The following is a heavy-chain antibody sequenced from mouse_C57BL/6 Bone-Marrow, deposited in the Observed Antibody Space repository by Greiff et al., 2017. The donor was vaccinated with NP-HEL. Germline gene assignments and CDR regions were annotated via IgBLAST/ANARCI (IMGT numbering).Heavy chain of an antibody. CDR3: ANSSGYPFAY. CDR1: GYAFSSSW. V-gene: IGHV1-82*01. CDR2: IYPGDGDT. Sequence: QVQLQQSGPELVKPGASVKISCKASGYAFSSSWMNRVKQRPGKGLEWIGRIYPGDGDTNYNGKFKGKATLTADKSSSTAYMQLSSLTSEDSAVYFCANSSGYPFAYWGQGTLVTVSA. J-gene: IGHJ3*01. D-gene: IGHD3-2*02.